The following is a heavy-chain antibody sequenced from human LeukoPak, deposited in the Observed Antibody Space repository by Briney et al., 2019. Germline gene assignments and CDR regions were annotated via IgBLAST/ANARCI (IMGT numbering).Heavy chain of an antibody. Sequence: SGGSLRLSCAASGFTFSSYEMNWVRQAPGKGLEWVSYISSSGSTIYYADSVKGRFTISRDNAKNSVYLQMNSLRAEDTAVYYCARDSSTIFDYWGQGTLVTVSS. D-gene: IGHD2-2*01. V-gene: IGHV3-48*03. J-gene: IGHJ4*02. CDR3: ARDSSTIFDY. CDR2: ISSSGSTI. CDR1: GFTFSSYE.